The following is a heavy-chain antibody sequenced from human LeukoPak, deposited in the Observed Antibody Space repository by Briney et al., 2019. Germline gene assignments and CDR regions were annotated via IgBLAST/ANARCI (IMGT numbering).Heavy chain of an antibody. D-gene: IGHD3/OR15-3a*01. CDR1: GFPFSGSG. J-gene: IGHJ6*03. CDR2: IWYDGSNQ. V-gene: IGHV3-33*01. CDR3: ARALGHHLHMDV. Sequence: GSSLRLSCAASGFPFSGSGMHWVRQAPGKGLEWVAVIWYDGSNQYYADSVEGRFTISRDNSKDTLYLQMNSLRAEDTAVYYCARALGHHLHMDVWGKGTTVTVSS.